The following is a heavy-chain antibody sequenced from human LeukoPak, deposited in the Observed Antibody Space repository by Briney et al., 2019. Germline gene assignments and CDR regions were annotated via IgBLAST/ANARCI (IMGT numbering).Heavy chain of an antibody. V-gene: IGHV3-30*18. CDR2: ISYDGSNK. CDR3: AKDSSGWPKNFYDMDV. J-gene: IGHJ6*02. D-gene: IGHD6-19*01. CDR1: GFPLNHHG. Sequence: GRSLRLSCAASGFPLNHHGMHEVRQAPGKGLEWVAVISYDGSNKYYADSVKGRFTISRDNSTNTLYLQMNSLRAEDTAVYYCAKDSSGWPKNFYDMDVWGQGTTVTVSS.